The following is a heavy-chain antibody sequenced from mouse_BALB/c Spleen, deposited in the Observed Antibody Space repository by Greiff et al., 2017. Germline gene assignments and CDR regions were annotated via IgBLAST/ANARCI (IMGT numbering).Heavy chain of an antibody. J-gene: IGHJ4*01. CDR3: AGGYGDYAMDY. Sequence: VQLQQSGAELVKPGASVKLSCTASGFNIKDTYMHWVKQRPEQGLEWIGRIDPANGNTKYDPKFQGKATITADTSSNTAYLQLSSLTSEDTAVYYCAGGYGDYAMDYWGQGTSVTVSS. CDR2: IDPANGNT. V-gene: IGHV14-3*02. CDR1: GFNIKDTY. D-gene: IGHD1-1*02.